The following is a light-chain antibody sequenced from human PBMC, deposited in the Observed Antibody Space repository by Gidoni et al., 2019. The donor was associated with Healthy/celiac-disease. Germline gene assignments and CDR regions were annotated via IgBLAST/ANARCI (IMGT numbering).Light chain of an antibody. Sequence: ELVLTHSPATLSLSPGERATLSCRASQSVSSYLAWYQQKPGQAPRLLIYDASNRATGIPARFSGSGSGTDFTLTISSLEPEDFAVYYCQQRSNWLRTFGQGTKLEIK. CDR2: DAS. J-gene: IGKJ2*01. V-gene: IGKV3-11*01. CDR1: QSVSSY. CDR3: QQRSNWLRT.